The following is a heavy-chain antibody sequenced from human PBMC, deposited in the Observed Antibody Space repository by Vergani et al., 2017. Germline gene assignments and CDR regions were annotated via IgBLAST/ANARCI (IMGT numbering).Heavy chain of an antibody. CDR1: GASITSSSFY. Sequence: QVQLQESCPGLVKPSQTLSLTCTVSGASITSSSFYWSWIRQPAGKGLEWIGRIHASGTKNYNPSLRSRVTLSVDTSKNQLSLKMISMTAADTAVYYCVRDSWRSDRRGVYWFDTWGQGTLVSVSS. CDR2: IHASGTK. D-gene: IGHD3-10*01. J-gene: IGHJ5*02. V-gene: IGHV4-61*02. CDR3: VRDSWRSDRRGVYWFDT.